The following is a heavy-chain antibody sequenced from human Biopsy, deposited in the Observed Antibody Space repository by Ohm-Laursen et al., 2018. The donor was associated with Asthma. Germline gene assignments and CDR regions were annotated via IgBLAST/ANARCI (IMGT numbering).Heavy chain of an antibody. J-gene: IGHJ4*02. CDR2: MYHSGNL. CDR1: GGSITSSSYY. D-gene: IGHD3-22*01. Sequence: SETLSLTCTVSGGSITSSSYYWGWNRRPPGKVMEWIGSMYHSGNLYYHPSLKSPATISVDQSKNPLSLKMSSVTAADTAVYFCVRHQYSSSWSTFDYWGQGALVTVSS. V-gene: IGHV4-39*01. CDR3: VRHQYSSSWSTFDY.